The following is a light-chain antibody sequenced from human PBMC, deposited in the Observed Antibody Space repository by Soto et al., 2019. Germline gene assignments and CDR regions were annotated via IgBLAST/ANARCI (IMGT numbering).Light chain of an antibody. CDR1: QSVANNH. CDR3: HHYTRSPIFT. Sequence: EVVLTPSPGTLSLSAGERATLSCRASQSVANNHLAWYQQKPGQAPRLLIYDASTRAAGIPDRFSGSGSGTDFTLTISRLEPEDFGVYFCHHYTRSPIFTFGPGNTLD. J-gene: IGKJ3*01. CDR2: DAS. V-gene: IGKV3-20*01.